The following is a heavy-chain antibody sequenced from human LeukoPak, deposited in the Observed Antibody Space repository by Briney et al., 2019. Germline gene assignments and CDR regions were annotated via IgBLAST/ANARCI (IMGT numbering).Heavy chain of an antibody. Sequence: SETLPLTCTVAGGSISSGDNYWSWIRQPPGRGLEWIGSIYYSGTTYYNPSLKSRLTISVDTSKNLFSLKLTSVTAADTAVYYCARARYCSSTSCYPGYFQHWGQGTLVTVSS. J-gene: IGHJ1*01. D-gene: IGHD2-2*01. CDR1: GGSISSGDNY. V-gene: IGHV4-30-4*08. CDR3: ARARYCSSTSCYPGYFQH. CDR2: IYYSGTT.